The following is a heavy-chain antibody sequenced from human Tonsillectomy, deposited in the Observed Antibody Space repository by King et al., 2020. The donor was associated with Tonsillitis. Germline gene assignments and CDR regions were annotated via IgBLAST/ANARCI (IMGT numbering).Heavy chain of an antibody. V-gene: IGHV2-5*01. CDR2: LYCYDDK. Sequence: TLKESGPTLVKPTQTLTLTCTFSGFSLRTSGVGVGWVRQPPGKALEWLALLYCYDDKRPSPSLKNRLTITKDTPKNQVVRTMTNMDPVDTATYYCSRGTTSAAFDIWGQGIIVTASS. D-gene: IGHD1-26*01. CDR1: GFSLRTSGVG. J-gene: IGHJ3*02. CDR3: SRGTTSAAFDI.